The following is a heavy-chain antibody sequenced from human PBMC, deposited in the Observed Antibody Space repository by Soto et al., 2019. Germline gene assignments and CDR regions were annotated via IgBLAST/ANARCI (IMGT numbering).Heavy chain of an antibody. V-gene: IGHV4-59*01. D-gene: IGHD2-8*02. Sequence: QVQLQEAGPGLVKSSETLSLTCSVSGDSSSTYYWGWIRQPPGEGLGGIGYINYSGRSNHNPSLKSRLSISVDASKNQVSLKLTSVTAADTAVYYCARSYCADSVSCNWFDPWGQGTLVVVSS. J-gene: IGHJ5*02. CDR3: ARSYCADSVSCNWFDP. CDR1: GDSSSTYY. CDR2: INYSGRS.